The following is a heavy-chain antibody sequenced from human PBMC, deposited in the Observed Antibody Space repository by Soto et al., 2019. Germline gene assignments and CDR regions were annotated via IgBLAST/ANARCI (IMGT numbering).Heavy chain of an antibody. J-gene: IGHJ3*02. CDR2: ISSSSSYI. CDR3: ASSAIAVATDAFDI. V-gene: IGHV3-21*01. CDR1: GFTFSSYS. D-gene: IGHD6-19*01. Sequence: GGSLRLSCAASGFTFSSYSMNWVRQAPGKGLEWVSSISSSSSYIYYADSVKGRFTISRDNAKNSLYLQMNSLRAEDTAVYYCASSAIAVATDAFDIWGQGTMVTVSS.